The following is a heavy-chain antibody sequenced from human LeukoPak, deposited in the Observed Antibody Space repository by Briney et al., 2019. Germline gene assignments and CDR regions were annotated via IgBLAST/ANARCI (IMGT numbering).Heavy chain of an antibody. Sequence: GESLKISCKASGYTLSDYWIGWVRQMPGQGLEWMGIIYPGDSDTRYSPSFQGQVTISADKSVSTTYLQWSSLKASDTAMYYCARRVPGYGYDFDYWGQGTLVTVSS. J-gene: IGHJ4*02. CDR2: IYPGDSDT. CDR3: ARRVPGYGYDFDY. CDR1: GYTLSDYW. V-gene: IGHV5-51*01. D-gene: IGHD5-18*01.